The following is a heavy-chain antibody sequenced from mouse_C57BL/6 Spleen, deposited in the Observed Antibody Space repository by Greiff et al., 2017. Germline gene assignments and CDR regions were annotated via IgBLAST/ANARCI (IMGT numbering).Heavy chain of an antibody. V-gene: IGHV5-16*01. CDR3: ALYGYDVPFAY. J-gene: IGHJ3*01. Sequence: VMLVESEGGLVQPGSSMKLSCTASGFTFSDYYMAWVRQVPEKGLEWVANINYDGSSTYYLDSLKSRFIISRDNAKNILYLQMSSLKSEDTATYYCALYGYDVPFAYWGQGTLVTVSA. CDR1: GFTFSDYY. D-gene: IGHD2-2*01. CDR2: INYDGSST.